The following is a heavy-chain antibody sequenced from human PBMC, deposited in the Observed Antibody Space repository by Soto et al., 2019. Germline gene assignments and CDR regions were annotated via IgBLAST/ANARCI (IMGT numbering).Heavy chain of an antibody. J-gene: IGHJ5*02. D-gene: IGHD3-3*01. V-gene: IGHV1-69*02. Sequence: GASVKVSCKASGGTFSSYTISWVRQAPGQGLEWMGRIIPILGIANYAQKFQGRVTITADKSTSTAYMELSSLRSEDTAVYYCAGANDFWSGYYPQNAWFDPWGQGTLVTVSS. CDR1: GGTFSSYT. CDR3: AGANDFWSGYYPQNAWFDP. CDR2: IIPILGIA.